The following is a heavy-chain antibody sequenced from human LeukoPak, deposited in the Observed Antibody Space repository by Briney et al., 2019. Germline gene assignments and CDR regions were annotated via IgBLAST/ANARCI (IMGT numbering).Heavy chain of an antibody. J-gene: IGHJ5*02. CDR2: ISAYNGNT. Sequence: WASVKVSCKASGYTFSSYGISCVRQAPGQGLEWMGWISAYNGNTNYAQKLQGRVTMTTDTSTSTAYMELRSLRSDDTAVYYCARDPQVYGDFDNWFDPWGQGTLVTVSS. CDR3: ARDPQVYGDFDNWFDP. V-gene: IGHV1-18*01. CDR1: GYTFSSYG. D-gene: IGHD4-17*01.